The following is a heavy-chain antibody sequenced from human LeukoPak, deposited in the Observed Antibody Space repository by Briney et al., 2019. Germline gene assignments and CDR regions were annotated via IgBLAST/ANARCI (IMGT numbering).Heavy chain of an antibody. CDR2: INPNSGGT. CDR3: ARDRGSGSYYYYYYMDV. D-gene: IGHD3-10*01. Sequence: ASVKVSCKASGYTFTGYYMHWVRQAPGQGLEWMGWINPNSGGTNYAQKFQGRVTMTRDTSISTAYMELSRLRSDDTAVYYCARDRGSGSYYYYYYMDVWGKGTTVTVSS. J-gene: IGHJ6*03. CDR1: GYTFTGYY. V-gene: IGHV1-2*02.